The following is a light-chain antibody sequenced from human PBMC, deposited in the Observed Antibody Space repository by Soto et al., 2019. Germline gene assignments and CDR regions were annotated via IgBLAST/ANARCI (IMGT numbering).Light chain of an antibody. CDR1: QSVGSY. J-gene: IGKJ3*01. CDR3: QHRSNWSFT. Sequence: EIVLTQSPATLSLSPGESATLSCRASQSVGSYLAWYQQKPGQAPRLLIYDSSNTALGIPARFSGRGSGTDFTLTISNVEPEDFAVYYCQHRSNWSFTFGHGTKV. V-gene: IGKV3-11*01. CDR2: DSS.